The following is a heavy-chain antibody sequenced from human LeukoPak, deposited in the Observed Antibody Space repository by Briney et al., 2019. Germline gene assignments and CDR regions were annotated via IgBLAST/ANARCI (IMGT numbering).Heavy chain of an antibody. CDR3: AKVLCSSTSCHYFY. J-gene: IGHJ4*02. CDR1: GFTFSYYA. V-gene: IGHV3-23*01. Sequence: PGGSLRLSCAASGFTFSYYAMSWVRQAPGKGLEWVSAISGSGGSTYYADSVKGRFTISRDNSKNTLYLQMNSLRAEDTAVYYCAKVLCSSTSCHYFYWGQGTLVTVSS. D-gene: IGHD2-2*01. CDR2: ISGSGGST.